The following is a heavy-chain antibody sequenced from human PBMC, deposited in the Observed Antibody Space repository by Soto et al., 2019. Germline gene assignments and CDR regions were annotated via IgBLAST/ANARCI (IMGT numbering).Heavy chain of an antibody. CDR3: ARILEQQLDNWFDP. D-gene: IGHD6-13*01. J-gene: IGHJ5*02. Sequence: QVTLKESGPVLVKPTETLTLTCTVSGFSLSNARMGGSWIRQPPGKALEGLANIFSNDEKSYSTSLKSRLTISKDTSKSQVVLTMTNMDPVDTATYYCARILEQQLDNWFDPWGQGTLVTVSS. V-gene: IGHV2-26*01. CDR1: GFSLSNARMG. CDR2: IFSNDEK.